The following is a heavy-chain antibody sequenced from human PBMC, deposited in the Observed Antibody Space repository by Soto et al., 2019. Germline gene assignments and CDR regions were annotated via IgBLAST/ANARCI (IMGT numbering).Heavy chain of an antibody. CDR3: ARDLVAPPWCYFDS. CDR1: GDSVSNSNW. Sequence: QVQLQESGPGLVKPTGTLSLTCAVSGDSVSNSNWWSWVRQPPGKGLEWIGEIYHRGNTDYNPSLTSRATKSIGKYKNHFSLHLSSLAAADTVVDYCARDLVAPPWCYFDSWGQGSLVTVSS. J-gene: IGHJ4*02. CDR2: IYHRGNT. D-gene: IGHD2-8*01. V-gene: IGHV4-4*02.